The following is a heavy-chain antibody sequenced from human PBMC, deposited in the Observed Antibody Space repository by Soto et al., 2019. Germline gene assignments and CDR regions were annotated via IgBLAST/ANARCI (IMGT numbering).Heavy chain of an antibody. D-gene: IGHD6-13*01. CDR2: FDPEDGET. J-gene: IGHJ6*02. Sequence: GASVKVSCKVSGYTLTELSMHWVRQAPGKGLEWMGGFDPEDGETIYAQKFQGRVTMTEDTSTDTAYMELSSLRSEDTAVYYCATAGIAADGDQEAYYYYYGMDVWGQGPTVTVSS. CDR1: GYTLTELS. V-gene: IGHV1-24*01. CDR3: ATAGIAADGDQEAYYYYYGMDV.